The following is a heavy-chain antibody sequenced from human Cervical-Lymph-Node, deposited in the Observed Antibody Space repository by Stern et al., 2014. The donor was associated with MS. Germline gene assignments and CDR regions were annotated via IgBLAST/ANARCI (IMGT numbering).Heavy chain of an antibody. CDR3: TRDTTTPVTKSYSH. V-gene: IGHV3-21*01. J-gene: IGHJ4*02. D-gene: IGHD4-17*01. CDR1: GFSFSDYT. CDR2: ISRSSSSI. Sequence: EVQLVESGGGLVKPGGSLRLSCAASGFSFSDYTMTWVRQAPGKGLEWVAYISRSSSSIIHADSLRCRFTISRDNARASLYLQMNSLRDEDTAVYYCTRDTTTPVTKSYSHWGQGTLVTVSS.